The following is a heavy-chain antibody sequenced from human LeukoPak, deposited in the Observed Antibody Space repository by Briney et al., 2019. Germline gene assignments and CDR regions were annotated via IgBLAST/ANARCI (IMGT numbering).Heavy chain of an antibody. CDR1: GGSISSGDYY. Sequence: SETLSLTCTVSGGSISSGDYYWSWIGQPPGKGLEWIGYIYYSGSTYYNPSLKSRVTISVDTSNNQFSLKLSSVTAADTAVYYCARANFFWSGYYPFDYWGQGTLVTVSS. J-gene: IGHJ4*02. CDR2: IYYSGST. V-gene: IGHV4-30-4*01. CDR3: ARANFFWSGYYPFDY. D-gene: IGHD3-3*01.